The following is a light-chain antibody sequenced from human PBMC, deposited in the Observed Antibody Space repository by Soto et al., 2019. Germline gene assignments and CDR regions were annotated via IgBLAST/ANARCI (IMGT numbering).Light chain of an antibody. V-gene: IGLV1-44*01. CDR3: AVWDDSLNGPL. CDR1: SSNIGSNT. Sequence: QSALTQPPSASGTPGQRVTISCSGSSSNIGSNTVNWYQQFPGTAPKLLIYSNNQRPSGVPDRFSGSKSGTSASLAISGLQSEDEADYYCAVWDDSLNGPLFGGGTKLTVL. CDR2: SNN. J-gene: IGLJ2*01.